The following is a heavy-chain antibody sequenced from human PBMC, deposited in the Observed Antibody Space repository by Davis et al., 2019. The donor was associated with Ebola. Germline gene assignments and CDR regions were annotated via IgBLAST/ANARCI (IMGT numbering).Heavy chain of an antibody. CDR3: ARGQWSSSWYGY. CDR2: IYYSGST. CDR1: GGSISSSSYY. Sequence: MPSETLSLTCTVSGGSISSSSYYWGWIRQPPGKGLEWIGSIYYSGSTYYNPSLKSRVTISVDRSKNQFSLKLSSVTAADTAVYYCARGQWSSSWYGYWGQGTLVTVSS. D-gene: IGHD6-13*01. V-gene: IGHV4-39*07. J-gene: IGHJ4*02.